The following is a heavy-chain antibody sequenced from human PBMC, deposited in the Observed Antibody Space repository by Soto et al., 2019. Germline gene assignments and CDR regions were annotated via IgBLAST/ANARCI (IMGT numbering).Heavy chain of an antibody. CDR3: ARDNPYTNSFGNWFDP. D-gene: IGHD6-13*01. CDR1: GGTFSSSG. CDR2: IIPVFGTV. J-gene: IGHJ5*02. Sequence: QVQLVQSGTEVKKPGSSVKVSCKASGGTFSSSGFSWVRLAPGQGLEWLGGIIPVFGTVNYAQKFQGRVTITADESTSTAYMELNRLRSEDTAVYYCARDNPYTNSFGNWFDPWGQGTLVIVS. V-gene: IGHV1-69*01.